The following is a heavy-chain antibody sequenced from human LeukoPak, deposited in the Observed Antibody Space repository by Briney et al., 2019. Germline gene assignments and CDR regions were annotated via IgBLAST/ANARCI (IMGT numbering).Heavy chain of an antibody. CDR2: IYSSGDT. CDR1: GDSFNNYY. D-gene: IGHD2-2*01. CDR3: ARVGGYQLLSGRTYYYYYMDV. Sequence: PSETLSLTCTVFGDSFNNYYWGWIRQSPGKGLEWIAYIYSSGDTNYNPSLKSRVAISMDTSKNQFSLKLSSVTAADTAVYYCARVGGYQLLSGRTYYYYYMDVWGKGTTVTVSS. J-gene: IGHJ6*03. V-gene: IGHV4-59*01.